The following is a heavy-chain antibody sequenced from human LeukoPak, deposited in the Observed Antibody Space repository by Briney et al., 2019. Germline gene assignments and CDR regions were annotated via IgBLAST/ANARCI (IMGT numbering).Heavy chain of an antibody. D-gene: IGHD3-3*01. J-gene: IGHJ6*03. V-gene: IGHV3-7*01. CDR3: ARDNGVVHGVYYMDV. CDR1: GFIFSNYW. Sequence: GGSLRLSCAASGFIFSNYWMTWVRQAPGKGLAWVADINQDGSEKLYVDFVKGRITISRDNAKMSLFLQMNSLRAEDTAVYYCARDNGVVHGVYYMDVWGKGTTVTVS. CDR2: INQDGSEK.